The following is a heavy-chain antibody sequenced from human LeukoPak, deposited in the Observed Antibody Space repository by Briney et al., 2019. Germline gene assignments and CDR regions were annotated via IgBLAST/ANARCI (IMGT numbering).Heavy chain of an antibody. Sequence: PSETLSLTCAVYGGSFSGYYCSWIRQPPGKGLEWIGEINHSGSTNYNPSLKSRVTISVDTSKNQFSLKLSSVTAADTAVYYCAREREAVAGSPDAFDIWGQGTMVTVSS. CDR1: GGSFSGYY. CDR3: AREREAVAGSPDAFDI. J-gene: IGHJ3*02. CDR2: INHSGST. D-gene: IGHD6-19*01. V-gene: IGHV4-34*01.